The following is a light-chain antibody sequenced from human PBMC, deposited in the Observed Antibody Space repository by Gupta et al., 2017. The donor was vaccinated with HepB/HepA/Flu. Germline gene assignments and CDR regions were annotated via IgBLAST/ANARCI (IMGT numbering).Light chain of an antibody. CDR1: QSIGRS. CDR3: HQSSSLPQT. V-gene: IGKV6-21*02. CDR2: YAS. Sequence: EIVLTQSPDFQSVTPEEKVTITCRARQSIGRSLNWYQQKPAQAPKLLIKYASQSTSGVPARFSGSGSGTXFTLTIXGLEAEDAASYYCHQSSSLPQTFGXGTKVEIK. J-gene: IGKJ1*01.